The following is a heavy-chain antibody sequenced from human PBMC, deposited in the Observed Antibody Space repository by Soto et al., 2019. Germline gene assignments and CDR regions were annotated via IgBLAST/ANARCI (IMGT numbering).Heavy chain of an antibody. J-gene: IGHJ2*01. V-gene: IGHV3-23*01. CDR1: GFTFSKYA. D-gene: IGHD2-15*01. Sequence: EVQLLESGGGLVKPGGSLRLSCAASGFTFSKYAMSWVRLAPGKALEWVSSISANGGITDYADSVKGRFTISRDNLNNTLSPQMDSLTGDATALYCCAKDKYTDSVRKVWFFDYWGRGTLVTVSS. CDR2: ISANGGIT. CDR3: AKDKYTDSVRKVWFFDY.